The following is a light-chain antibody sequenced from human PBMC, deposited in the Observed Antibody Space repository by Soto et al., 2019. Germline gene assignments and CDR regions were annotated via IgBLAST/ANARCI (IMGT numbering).Light chain of an antibody. V-gene: IGKV3-20*01. Sequence: IVLTQSPGTLSLCPGKSASLSCCASQGVSSIYLAWYQQKPGQPPRLVIYGASSRATGIPDRFSGSGSGTDFTLTISRLEPEDFAVYYGDQDDTAVLACGGGTKVDIK. CDR3: DQDDTAVLA. CDR2: GAS. CDR1: QGVSSIY. J-gene: IGKJ4*01.